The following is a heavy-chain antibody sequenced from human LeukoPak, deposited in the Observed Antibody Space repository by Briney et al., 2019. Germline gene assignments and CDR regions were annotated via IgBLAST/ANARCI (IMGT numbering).Heavy chain of an antibody. CDR1: GGSISSYY. CDR2: IYYSGST. J-gene: IGHJ4*02. Sequence: SETLSLTCTVSGGSISSYYWSWIRQPPGKGLEWIGYIYYSGSTNYNPSLKSRVTISVDTSKSQFSLKLSSVTAADTAMYYCAKLYSSGWYEFFDSWGQGTLVTVSS. V-gene: IGHV4-59*08. CDR3: AKLYSSGWYEFFDS. D-gene: IGHD6-19*01.